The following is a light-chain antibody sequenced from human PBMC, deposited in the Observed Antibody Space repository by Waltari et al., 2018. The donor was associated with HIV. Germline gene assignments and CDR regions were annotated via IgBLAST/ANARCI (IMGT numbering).Light chain of an antibody. CDR2: GAF. CDR3: QQYGSSPIT. J-gene: IGKJ5*01. Sequence: EIVLTQSPGTLSLSPGERATLSCRASQSVSSSCLAWYQQKPGQAPRLLIHGAFSRATGIPDRLSGSGSGTDFTLTISRLEPEDSAVYYCQQYGSSPITIGQGTRLEIK. CDR1: QSVSSSC. V-gene: IGKV3-20*01.